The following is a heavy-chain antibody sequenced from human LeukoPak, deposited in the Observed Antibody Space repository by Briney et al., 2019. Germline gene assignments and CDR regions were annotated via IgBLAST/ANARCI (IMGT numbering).Heavy chain of an antibody. CDR2: IRYDGSNK. Sequence: GGSLRLSCAASGFTFSSYGMHWVRQAPGKGLEWVAFIRYDGSNKYYADSVKSRFTISRDNSKNTLYLQMNSLRAEDTAVYYCARRAGAYSHPYDYWGQGTLVTVSS. J-gene: IGHJ4*02. V-gene: IGHV3-30*02. D-gene: IGHD4/OR15-4a*01. CDR3: ARRAGAYSHPYDY. CDR1: GFTFSSYG.